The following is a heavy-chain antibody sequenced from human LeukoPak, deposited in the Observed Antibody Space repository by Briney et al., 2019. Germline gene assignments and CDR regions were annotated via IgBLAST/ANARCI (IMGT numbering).Heavy chain of an antibody. CDR1: GVTFSSYA. CDR3: ASDFRQWQLTGGYYFDY. Sequence: GGSLRLSCAASGVTFSSYAMSWGRHAPGEGREWGSTFSGSGGNTYYAESVRGRFTISRDNSKNTLYLQVNSLRAEDTALYYCASDFRQWQLTGGYYFDYWGQGALVTVPS. J-gene: IGHJ4*02. D-gene: IGHD1-26*01. CDR2: FSGSGGNT. V-gene: IGHV3-23*01.